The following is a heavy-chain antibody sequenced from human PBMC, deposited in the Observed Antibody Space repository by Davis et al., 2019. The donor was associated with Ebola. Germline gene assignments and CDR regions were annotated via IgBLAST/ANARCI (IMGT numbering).Heavy chain of an antibody. V-gene: IGHV1-2*06. CDR1: GYTFTDYN. Sequence: ASVKVSCKASGYTFTDYNIHWMRQAPGQGLEWLGRVILKSGATNYAQKFQGRVTMTRDTSISTVSIELSSLRYDDTADYYCARGHNYAHEYWGQGTLVTVSS. D-gene: IGHD4-11*01. CDR2: VILKSGAT. CDR3: ARGHNYAHEY. J-gene: IGHJ4*02.